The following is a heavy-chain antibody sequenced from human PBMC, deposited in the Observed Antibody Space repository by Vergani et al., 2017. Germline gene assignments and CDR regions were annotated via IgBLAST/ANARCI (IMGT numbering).Heavy chain of an antibody. CDR1: GDSLSSSDYY. CDR2: IFRSGTT. V-gene: IGHV4-31*03. J-gene: IGHJ4*02. CDR3: ARENVVIARIFDF. D-gene: IGHD2-21*01. Sequence: QVQLQESGPGLVKPSQTLSLTCTVSGDSLSSSDYYWSWIRQRSDKGLEWVGHIFRSGTTYYNPSLKSRLIISIDTSKNQFSLKLTSVTAADTAMYYCARENVVIARIFDFWGQGTLVTVSS.